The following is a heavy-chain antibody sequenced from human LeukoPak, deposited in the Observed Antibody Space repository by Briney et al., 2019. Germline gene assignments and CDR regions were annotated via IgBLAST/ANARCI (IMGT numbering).Heavy chain of an antibody. CDR2: INHSGST. D-gene: IGHD3-10*01. CDR1: GGSFSGYY. CDR3: ATSPSGVRGRRVPYYYYMDV. J-gene: IGHJ6*03. V-gene: IGHV4-34*01. Sequence: PSETLSLTCAVYGGSFSGYYWSWIRQPPGKGLEWIGEINHSGSTNYNPSLKSRVTISVDTSKNQFSLKLSSVTAADTAVYYCATSPSGVRGRRVPYYYYMDVWGKGTTVTISS.